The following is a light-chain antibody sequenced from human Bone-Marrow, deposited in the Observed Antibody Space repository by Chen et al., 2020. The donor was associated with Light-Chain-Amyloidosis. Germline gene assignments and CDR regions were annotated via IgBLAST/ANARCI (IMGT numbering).Light chain of an antibody. Sequence: QSALTQPPSASGSPGQSVTISCTGTSRDVGGYNYVSWYQHHPGKAPKLMIYAVSKRPSGAPDRFSGSKSGSTASLTVSGLQAEDEADYYCSSYAGSNNLVFGRGTKLTVL. CDR2: AVS. CDR3: SSYAGSNNLV. J-gene: IGLJ3*02. CDR1: SRDVGGYNY. V-gene: IGLV2-8*01.